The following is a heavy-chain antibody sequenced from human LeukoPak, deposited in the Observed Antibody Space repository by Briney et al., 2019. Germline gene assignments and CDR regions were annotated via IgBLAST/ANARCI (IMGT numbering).Heavy chain of an antibody. J-gene: IGHJ4*02. D-gene: IGHD2-15*01. CDR1: GGTFSSYA. CDR3: ARDPWWY. CDR2: IIPISGTP. Sequence: SVKVSCKASGGTFSSYAISWVRQAPGQGLDWMGGIIPISGTPNYAQKFQGRVTITTDESTSTAYMELSSLRSDDTAVYYCARDPWWYWGQGTLVTVSS. V-gene: IGHV1-69*05.